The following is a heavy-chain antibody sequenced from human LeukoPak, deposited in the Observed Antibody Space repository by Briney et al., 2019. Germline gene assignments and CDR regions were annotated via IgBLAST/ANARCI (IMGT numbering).Heavy chain of an antibody. D-gene: IGHD2-8*01. J-gene: IGHJ4*02. CDR2: MNPNSGNT. CDR3: GRGRGNGRPENYFDY. CDR1: GYTFTSYG. Sequence: ASVKVSCKASGYTFTSYGISWVRQATGQGLEWMGWMNPNSGNTGYAQKFQGRVTMTRNTSISTAYMELSSLRSEDTAVYYCGRGRGNGRPENYFDYWGQGTLVTVSS. V-gene: IGHV1-8*02.